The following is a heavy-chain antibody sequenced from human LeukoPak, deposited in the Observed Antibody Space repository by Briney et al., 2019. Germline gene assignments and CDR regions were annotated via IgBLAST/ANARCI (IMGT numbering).Heavy chain of an antibody. J-gene: IGHJ5*02. CDR1: GGSISITNYY. CDR2: IYYSGST. V-gene: IGHV4-39*01. CDR3: ARHPEARNWFDA. D-gene: IGHD1-14*01. Sequence: SETLSLTCTVSGGSISITNYYWGWIRQPPGKGLEWIGSIYYSGSTYYNPSLKSRVTISVDTSKNQFSLKLTSVTAADTAVYYCARHPEARNWFDAWGQGALVTVSS.